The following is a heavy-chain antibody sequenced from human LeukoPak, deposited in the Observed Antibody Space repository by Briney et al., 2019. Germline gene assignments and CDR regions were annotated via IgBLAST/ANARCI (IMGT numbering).Heavy chain of an antibody. D-gene: IGHD1-26*01. CDR2: INHSGST. CDR3: ARGSHGVGPDY. CDR1: GDSISSYY. Sequence: PSETLSLTCTVSGDSISSYYWSWIRQPPGKGLEWIGEINHSGSTNYNPSLKSRVTISVDTSKNQFSLKLSSVTAADTAMYSCARGSHGVGPDYWGQGTLVTVSS. J-gene: IGHJ4*02. V-gene: IGHV4-34*01.